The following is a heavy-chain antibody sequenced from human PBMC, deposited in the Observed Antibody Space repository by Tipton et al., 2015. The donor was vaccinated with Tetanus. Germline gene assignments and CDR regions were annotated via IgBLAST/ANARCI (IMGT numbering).Heavy chain of an antibody. V-gene: IGHV3-48*01. CDR1: GFPFHSYH. CDR3: AKEADREGGSTWYTGNFDS. J-gene: IGHJ4*02. Sequence: SLRLSCATSGFPFHSYHMAWVRQAPGKGLEWISYIGDAKTVIQYADSVKGRFTISRDNSKNILFLHIHSPRADDTAVYYCAKEADREGGSTWYTGNFDSWGQGTQVTVSS. CDR2: IGDAKTVI. D-gene: IGHD6-13*01.